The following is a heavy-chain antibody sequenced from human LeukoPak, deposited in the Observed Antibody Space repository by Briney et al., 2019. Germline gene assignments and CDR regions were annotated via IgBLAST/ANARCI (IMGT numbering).Heavy chain of an antibody. CDR3: ARDSRPYSSSPHY. D-gene: IGHD6-13*01. CDR1: GFTFNTYS. CDR2: ISDNSNYI. J-gene: IGHJ4*02. Sequence: GGSLRLSCAASGFTFNTYSMNWVRQAPGKGLEWVSSISDNSNYIYYSDSVEGRFTISRDNAKNSLYLQMNSLRVEDTAVYYCARDSRPYSSSPHYWGQGTLVTVSS. V-gene: IGHV3-21*01.